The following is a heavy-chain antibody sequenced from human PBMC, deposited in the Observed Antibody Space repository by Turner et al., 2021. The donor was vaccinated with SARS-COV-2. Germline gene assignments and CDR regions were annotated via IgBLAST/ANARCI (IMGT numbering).Heavy chain of an antibody. Sequence: EVRLVESGGGFAHPGGSLRLSCAASGFTFSSYAINWVRQAPGKGLEWLSYISSGSTDIYYADSVRGRFTVSRDNARNSLYLQMNNLRAEDTAVYYCARDKRYSIDYWGQGTLVTVSS. CDR3: ARDKRYSIDY. CDR1: GFTFSSYA. CDR2: ISSGSTDI. D-gene: IGHD1-1*01. J-gene: IGHJ4*02. V-gene: IGHV3-48*01.